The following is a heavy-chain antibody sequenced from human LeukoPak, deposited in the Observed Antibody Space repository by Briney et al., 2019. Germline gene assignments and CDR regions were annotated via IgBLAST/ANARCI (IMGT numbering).Heavy chain of an antibody. Sequence: SETLSLTCTVSGGSISSGGYYWSWIRQHPGKGLEWIGYIYYSGSTYYNPSLKSRVTISVDTSKNQFSLKLSFVTAADTAVYYCARVPNSSLFIDYWGQGTLVTVSS. V-gene: IGHV4-31*03. CDR2: IYYSGST. CDR3: ARVPNSSLFIDY. D-gene: IGHD6-6*01. J-gene: IGHJ4*02. CDR1: GGSISSGGYY.